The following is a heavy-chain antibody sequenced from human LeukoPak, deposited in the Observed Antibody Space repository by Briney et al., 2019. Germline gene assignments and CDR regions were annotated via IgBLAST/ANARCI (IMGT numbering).Heavy chain of an antibody. CDR2: IKQDGSEK. CDR1: GFDFKTYS. D-gene: IGHD3-10*01. J-gene: IGHJ3*02. Sequence: GGSLRLSCVASGFDFKTYSMNWVRQAPGKGLEWVANIKQDGSEKYYVDSVKGRFTISRDNAKNSLYLQMNSLRAEDTAVYYCAGGGSGSYLVDIWGQGTMVTVSS. V-gene: IGHV3-7*04. CDR3: AGGGSGSYLVDI.